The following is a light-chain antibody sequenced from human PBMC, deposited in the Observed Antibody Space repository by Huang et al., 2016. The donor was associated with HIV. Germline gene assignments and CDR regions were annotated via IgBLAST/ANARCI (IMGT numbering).Light chain of an antibody. CDR2: AAS. V-gene: IGKV1-39*01. J-gene: IGKJ4*01. CDR1: QTINNY. Sequence: DIQMTQSPSSLSAFVGDRVTITCRASQTINNYLNWYLQKAGKAPTLMIYAASSLHTGVPSRFSGSGSWTDFTLTISSLQLEDFATYYCQHSYNIPLTFGGGTKVEI. CDR3: QHSYNIPLT.